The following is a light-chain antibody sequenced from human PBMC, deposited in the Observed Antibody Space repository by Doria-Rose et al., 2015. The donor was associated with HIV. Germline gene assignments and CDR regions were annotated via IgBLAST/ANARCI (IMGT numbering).Light chain of an antibody. CDR3: CSYASSNSWV. J-gene: IGLJ3*02. CDR1: SSDVGSYNL. CDR2: EGS. V-gene: IGLV2-23*01. Sequence: QSVLIQPASVSGSPGQSITISCTGTSSDVGSYNLVSWYQQEPGKAPKLMIYEGSKRPSGISNRFSGSKSGNTASLTISGLQAEDEADYYCCSYASSNSWVFGGGTKLTVL.